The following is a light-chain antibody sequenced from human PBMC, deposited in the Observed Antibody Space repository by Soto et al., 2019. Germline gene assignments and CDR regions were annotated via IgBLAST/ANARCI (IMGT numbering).Light chain of an antibody. V-gene: IGKV3-20*01. Sequence: EIVLTQSPGTLSLSPGERANLSCRASQSVSSTYLAWYQQTFGQAPRLLIYGASSRATGIPDRFSGSGSGTDFTLTISRLEPEDFAVYYCQQYGSPLTFGGGTKVEIK. CDR3: QQYGSPLT. CDR1: QSVSSTY. CDR2: GAS. J-gene: IGKJ4*01.